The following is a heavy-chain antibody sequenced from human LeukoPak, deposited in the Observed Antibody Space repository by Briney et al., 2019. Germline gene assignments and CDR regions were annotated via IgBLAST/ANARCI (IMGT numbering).Heavy chain of an antibody. D-gene: IGHD5-12*01. CDR3: AIAGYSGYDRTSYYYYMDV. Sequence: PSETLSLTCAVYGGSFSGYYWSWIRQPPGKGLEWIGEINHSGSTNYNPSLKSRVTISVDTSKNQFSLKLSSVTAADTAVYYCAIAGYSGYDRTSYYYYMDVWGKGTTVTISS. CDR1: GGSFSGYY. V-gene: IGHV4-34*01. CDR2: INHSGST. J-gene: IGHJ6*03.